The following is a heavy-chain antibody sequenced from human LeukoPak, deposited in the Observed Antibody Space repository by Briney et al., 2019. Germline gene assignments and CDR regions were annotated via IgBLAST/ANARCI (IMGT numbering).Heavy chain of an antibody. CDR3: ARAPWDYGSGSYSVQFDY. V-gene: IGHV4-30-4*01. CDR2: MYYSGST. CDR1: GGSISSGDYY. D-gene: IGHD3-10*01. Sequence: PSETLSLTCTVSGGSISSGDYYWSWVRQPPGEGLEWIGYMYYSGSTYYNPSLKSRVTISLHTSKNQFYLKLSSVPAADTAVYYCARAPWDYGSGSYSVQFDYWGQGTLVTVSS. J-gene: IGHJ4*02.